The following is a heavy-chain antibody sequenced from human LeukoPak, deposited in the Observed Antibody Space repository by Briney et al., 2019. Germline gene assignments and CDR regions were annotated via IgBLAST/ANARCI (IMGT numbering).Heavy chain of an antibody. CDR3: ARLVVAIIAGLDV. CDR2: IKVDGSEK. CDR1: GFTFSRYW. D-gene: IGHD2-15*01. Sequence: GGSLRLSCAASGFTFSRYWMSWVRQGPGKGLEWVARIKVDGSEKDYVDSVKGRFTISRDNAKNSLYLQMNSLRAEDTAVYYCARLVVAIIAGLDVWGQGTTVTVSS. J-gene: IGHJ6*02. V-gene: IGHV3-7*05.